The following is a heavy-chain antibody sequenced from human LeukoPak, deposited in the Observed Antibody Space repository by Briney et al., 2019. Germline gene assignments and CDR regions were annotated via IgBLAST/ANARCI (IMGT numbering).Heavy chain of an antibody. CDR3: ALGRDSSGFDY. J-gene: IGHJ4*02. CDR1: GFTFDDYA. CDR2: ISWNSGSI. Sequence: PGRSLRLSCAASGFTFDDYAMHWVRQAPGKGLEWVSGISWNSGSIGYADSVKGRFTISRDNAKNSLYLQMNSLRAEDTAVYYCALGRDSSGFDYWGQGTLVTVSS. V-gene: IGHV3-9*01. D-gene: IGHD6-25*01.